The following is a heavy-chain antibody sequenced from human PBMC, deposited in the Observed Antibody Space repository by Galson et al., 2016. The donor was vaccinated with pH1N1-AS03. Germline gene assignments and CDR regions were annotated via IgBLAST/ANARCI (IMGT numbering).Heavy chain of an antibody. V-gene: IGHV1-18*01. D-gene: IGHD3-10*01. CDR2: ISVNNGDT. J-gene: IGHJ4*02. CDR1: GYIFINFG. Sequence: SVKVSCKASGYIFINFGISWVRQAPGQGLEWVGWISVNNGDTNYAQPFKGRVSMTTDTSTRTAYMEVRSLTSDDTAVYYCARDERFGELDYWGQGTLVTVSS. CDR3: ARDERFGELDY.